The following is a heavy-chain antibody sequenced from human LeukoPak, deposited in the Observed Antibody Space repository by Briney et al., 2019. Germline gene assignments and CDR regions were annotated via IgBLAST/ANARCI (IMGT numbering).Heavy chain of an antibody. J-gene: IGHJ4*02. Sequence: PSQTLSLTCAVSGSSISSGGYSWSWIRQPPGKGLEWIGYIYHSGSTYYNPSLKSRVTISVDRSKNQFSLKLSSVTAADTAVYYCARDRRYFDWLFSGDFDYWGQGTLVTVSS. V-gene: IGHV4-30-2*01. CDR3: ARDRRYFDWLFSGDFDY. D-gene: IGHD3-9*01. CDR2: IYHSGST. CDR1: GSSISSGGYS.